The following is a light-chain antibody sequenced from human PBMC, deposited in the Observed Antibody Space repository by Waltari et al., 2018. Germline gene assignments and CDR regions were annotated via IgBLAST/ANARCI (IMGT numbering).Light chain of an antibody. CDR1: QNIRNF. Sequence: DLQMTQSPSSLSASVGDRVTITCRASQNIRNFLNWYQQKPGKAPRLLIYAATTLQTGVPARFSGNRSGTDFTLTIRDLQPEDFATYSCQQSYSTPYTFGQGTKMEI. J-gene: IGKJ2*01. CDR3: QQSYSTPYT. CDR2: AAT. V-gene: IGKV1-39*01.